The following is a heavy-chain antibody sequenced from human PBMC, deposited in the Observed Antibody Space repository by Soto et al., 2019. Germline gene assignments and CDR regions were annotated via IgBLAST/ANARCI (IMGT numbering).Heavy chain of an antibody. CDR2: IYATGSY. Sequence: PSETLSLTCNVSGASLGGYYWSWIRQPPGKGLEWTGRIYATGSYDYNPSLKSRITISVVMSKKQFSLTLRSVTAADTAMYYCVRDGTKNLRDWFDPWGHGILVTVSS. J-gene: IGHJ5*02. CDR3: VRDGTKNLRDWFDP. D-gene: IGHD1-1*01. V-gene: IGHV4-4*07. CDR1: GASLGGYY.